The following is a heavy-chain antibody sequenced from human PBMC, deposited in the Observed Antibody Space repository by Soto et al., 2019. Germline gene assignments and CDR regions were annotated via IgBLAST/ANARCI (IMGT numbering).Heavy chain of an antibody. J-gene: IGHJ4*02. CDR2: INASGIIT. CDR3: ARSENVVVAASSAVHFNY. V-gene: IGHV1-46*01. D-gene: IGHD2-15*01. CDR1: GYSFTNYY. Sequence: QVQLVQSGAEVKKPGASVKVSCKTSGYSFTNYYLHWVRQAPGQGLEWMGLINASGIITSYAQKFQGRVTMTRDTSTSTVYMDLSSRGSEDKAVYYCARSENVVVAASSAVHFNYWGQETLVKVSS.